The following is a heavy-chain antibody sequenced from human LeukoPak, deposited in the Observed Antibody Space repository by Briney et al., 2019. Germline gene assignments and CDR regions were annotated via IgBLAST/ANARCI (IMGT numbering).Heavy chain of an antibody. D-gene: IGHD3-10*01. CDR3: ARPLLWFAEDV. V-gene: IGHV3-21*01. J-gene: IGHJ6*04. CDR2: ITSSSSI. CDR1: GLTFSSFT. Sequence: GGSLRLSCAASGLTFSSFTMNWVRQAPGKGLEWVSSITSSSSIYSADSVKGRFTISRDNAKNSLYLQMNSLRAEDTAMYYCARPLLWFAEDVWGKGTTVTVSS.